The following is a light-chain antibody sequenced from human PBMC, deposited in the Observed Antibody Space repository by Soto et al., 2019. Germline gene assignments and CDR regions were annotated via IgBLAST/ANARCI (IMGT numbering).Light chain of an antibody. Sequence: QSVLTQPASVSGSPGQSITISCTGTSRDVGSYKYVSWYQQHPGKAPKLMIYDVSNRPSGVSNRFSGSKSGNTASLTISGLRAEDEADYYCNSYTTSSTLVFGTGTKVTVL. CDR2: DVS. V-gene: IGLV2-14*03. CDR1: SRDVGSYKY. J-gene: IGLJ1*01. CDR3: NSYTTSSTLV.